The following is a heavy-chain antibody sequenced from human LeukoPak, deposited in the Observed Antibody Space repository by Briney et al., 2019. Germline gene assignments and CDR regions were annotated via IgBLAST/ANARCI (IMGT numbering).Heavy chain of an antibody. CDR3: AKDRAGGSVVMRYYFDY. CDR1: GFTFSSYA. Sequence: PGGSPRLSCAASGFTFSSYAMSWVRQAPGKGLEWVSAISGSGGSTYYADSVKGRFTISRDNSKNTLYLQMNSLRAEDTAVYYCAKDRAGGSVVMRYYFDYWGQGTLVTVSS. D-gene: IGHD3-22*01. V-gene: IGHV3-23*01. CDR2: ISGSGGST. J-gene: IGHJ4*02.